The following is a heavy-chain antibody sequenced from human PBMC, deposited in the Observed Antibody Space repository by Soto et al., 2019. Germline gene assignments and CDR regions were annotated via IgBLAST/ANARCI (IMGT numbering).Heavy chain of an antibody. J-gene: IGHJ4*02. CDR3: AKARKGGSGTLYYFDY. V-gene: IGHV3-23*01. CDR2: ISGSGGST. CDR1: GFTFSSYA. D-gene: IGHD3-10*01. Sequence: PGGSLRLSCAASGFTFSSYAMSWVRQAPGKGLEWVSAISGSGGSTYYADSVKGRFTISRDNSKNTLYLQMNSLRAEDTAVYYCAKARKGGSGTLYYFDYWGQGTLVTVSS.